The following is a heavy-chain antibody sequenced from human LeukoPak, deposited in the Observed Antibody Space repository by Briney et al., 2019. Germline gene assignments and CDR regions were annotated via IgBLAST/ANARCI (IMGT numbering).Heavy chain of an antibody. CDR3: ARRGFDY. Sequence: SETLSLTCTVSGGSISTYYGNWIRQAPGKGLEWIGYIYYSGSTNYNPSLKSRVTISVDTSKNQFSLKLSSVTAADTAVYYCARRGFDYWGQGTLVTVSS. V-gene: IGHV4-59*12. CDR2: IYYSGST. CDR1: GGSISTYY. J-gene: IGHJ4*02.